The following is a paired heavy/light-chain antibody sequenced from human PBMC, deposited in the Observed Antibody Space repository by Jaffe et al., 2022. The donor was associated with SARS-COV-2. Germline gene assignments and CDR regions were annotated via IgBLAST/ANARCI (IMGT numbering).Light chain of an antibody. Sequence: QTVVTQEPSFSVSPGGTVTLTCGLSSGSVSNDYYPSWYQQTPGQAPRTLIYNTNTRSSGVPDRFSGSILGNKAALTITGAQADDESDYYCVLYLGGGFWVFGGGTKLTVL. J-gene: IGLJ3*02. CDR2: NTN. V-gene: IGLV8-61*01. CDR1: SGSVSNDYY. CDR3: VLYLGGGFWV.
Heavy chain of an antibody. CDR3: ARQVYYFYYMDV. CDR2: IFYSGST. CDR1: GGSISSTNHY. J-gene: IGHJ6*03. V-gene: IGHV4-39*01. Sequence: QLQLQESGPGLVKSSETLSLTCTVSGGSISSTNHYWGWIRQPPGKGLEWIGSIFYSGSTYYNASLKSRVTISVDTSKSQFSLRLSSVTAADTAVYYCARQVYYFYYMDVWGKGTTVTVSS.